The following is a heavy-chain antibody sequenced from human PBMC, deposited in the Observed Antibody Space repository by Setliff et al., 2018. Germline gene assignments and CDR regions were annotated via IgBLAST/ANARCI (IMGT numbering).Heavy chain of an antibody. Sequence: PSETLSLTCAVSGFSIISNYYWAWIRQPPGKGLEWIGSVLHSGRTPYNPSLKSRVTISADTSKNQFSLKLPSVTAADTAVYYCARLDTNTYATFDYWAREPWSPSPQ. D-gene: IGHD5-18*01. V-gene: IGHV4-38-2*01. J-gene: IGHJ4*02. CDR1: GFSIISNYY. CDR2: VLHSGRT. CDR3: ARLDTNTYATFDY.